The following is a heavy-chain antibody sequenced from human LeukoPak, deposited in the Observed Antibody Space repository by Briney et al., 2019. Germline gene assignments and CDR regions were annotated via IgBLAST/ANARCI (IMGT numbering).Heavy chain of an antibody. CDR2: IYYSGST. Sequence: PSETLSLTCTVSGGSISSSSYYWGWIRQPPGKGLEWIGSIYYSGSTYYNPSLKSRVTISVHTSKNQFSLKLSSVTAADTAVYYCARANYYDSSGYSRGAFDIWGQGTMVTVSS. CDR1: GGSISSSSYY. CDR3: ARANYYDSSGYSRGAFDI. D-gene: IGHD3-22*01. J-gene: IGHJ3*02. V-gene: IGHV4-39*07.